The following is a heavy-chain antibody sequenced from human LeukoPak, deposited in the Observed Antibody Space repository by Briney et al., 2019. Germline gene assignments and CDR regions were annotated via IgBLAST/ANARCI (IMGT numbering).Heavy chain of an antibody. CDR2: FRSKANSYAT. D-gene: IGHD6-13*01. J-gene: IGHJ6*03. CDR1: GFSISGSA. Sequence: GGPLRLSCAASGFSISGSAMHWVRQASGKGLEWVGRFRSKANSYATAYAASVKGRFTISRDDSKNTAYLQMNSLKTEDTAVYYCTSRGSSSFGYYYYMDVWGKGTTVTVSS. V-gene: IGHV3-73*01. CDR3: TSRGSSSFGYYYYMDV.